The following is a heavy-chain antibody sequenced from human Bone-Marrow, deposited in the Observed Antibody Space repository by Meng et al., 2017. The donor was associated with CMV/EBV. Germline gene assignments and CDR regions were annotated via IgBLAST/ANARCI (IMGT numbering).Heavy chain of an antibody. J-gene: IGHJ6*02. Sequence: GGSLRLSCAASGFTFSSDAMHWVRQAPGKGLEWVAVISYDGSNKYYANSVKGRITISRDNSKNTLYLQMNSLRAEDTAVYYCARVCKKYYDILTGYHYYYYSYGMDVWGQGTTVTVSS. CDR1: GFTFSSDA. D-gene: IGHD3-9*01. CDR2: ISYDGSNK. V-gene: IGHV3-30-3*01. CDR3: ARVCKKYYDILTGYHYYYYSYGMDV.